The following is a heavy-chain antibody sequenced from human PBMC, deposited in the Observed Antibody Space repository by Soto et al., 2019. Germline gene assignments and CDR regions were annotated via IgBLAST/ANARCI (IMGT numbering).Heavy chain of an antibody. J-gene: IGHJ1*01. D-gene: IGHD6-13*01. CDR3: ARGGAAGYESFHH. CDR1: GASLSPYY. V-gene: IGHV4-59*01. CDR2: IYFNGGT. Sequence: SETLSLTCTISGASLSPYYWSWIRQPPGKALEWIGYIYFNGGTSYNPSLRSRVTVSVDTSKNQFSLKLNPVIAADTAVYYCARGGAAGYESFHHWGQGTPVTVPQ.